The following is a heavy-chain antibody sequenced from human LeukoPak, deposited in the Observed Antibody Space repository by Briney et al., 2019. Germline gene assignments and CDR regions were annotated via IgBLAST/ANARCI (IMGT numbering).Heavy chain of an antibody. CDR2: ITDNGGST. CDR3: ATVGGSCSSSNCYAYFDY. V-gene: IGHV3-23*01. CDR1: GFTLSSSA. Sequence: GSLRLSCAASGFTLSSSAMTWVRQAPGKGLDWVSIITDNGGSTFYADSVMGRFTISRDTSKNTLYLQMNSLRADDTAVYYCATVGGSCSSSNCYAYFDYWGQGTLVTVSS. D-gene: IGHD2-2*01. J-gene: IGHJ4*02.